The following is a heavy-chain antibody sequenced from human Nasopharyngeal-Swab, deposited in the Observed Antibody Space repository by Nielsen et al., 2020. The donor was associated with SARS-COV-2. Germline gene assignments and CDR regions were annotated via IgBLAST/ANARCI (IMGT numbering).Heavy chain of an antibody. V-gene: IGHV3-30*03. CDR2: ISYDGSNK. J-gene: IGHJ6*03. D-gene: IGHD1-1*01. CDR3: AHNRIGYYYYMDV. CDR1: GFTFSSYG. Sequence: GESLKIFCAASGFTFSSYGMHWVRQAPGKGLEWVAVISYDGSNKYYADSVKGRFTISRDNSKNTLYLQMNSLRAEDTAVYYCAHNRIGYYYYMDVWGKGTTVTVSS.